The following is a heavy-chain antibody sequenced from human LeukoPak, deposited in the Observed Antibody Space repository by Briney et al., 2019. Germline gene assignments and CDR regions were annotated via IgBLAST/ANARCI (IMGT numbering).Heavy chain of an antibody. D-gene: IGHD3-9*01. J-gene: IGHJ6*02. V-gene: IGHV1-8*01. CDR3: ARGIIDWYNYYYYYGMDV. CDR2: MNPNSGNT. CDR1: GYTFTSYD. Sequence: ASVKVSCKASGYTFTSYDINWVRQATGQGLEWMGWMNPNSGNTGYAQKFQGRVTMTRNTSISTAYMELSSLRSEDTAVYYCARGIIDWYNYYYYYGMDVWGQGTTVTVSS.